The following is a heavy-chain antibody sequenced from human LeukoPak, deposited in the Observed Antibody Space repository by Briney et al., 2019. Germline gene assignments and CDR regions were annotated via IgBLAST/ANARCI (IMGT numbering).Heavy chain of an antibody. D-gene: IGHD6-6*01. CDR2: IKQDGRER. Sequence: GGSLRLSCAASGFTFSTYWITWVRQAPGKGLEWVANIKQDGRERYYVEPVKGRFTISRDNAKNSLYLQMSSLRAEDTAVYYCAKVLSSSSRLTPYDYWGQGTLVTVSS. V-gene: IGHV3-7*01. CDR1: GFTFSTYW. CDR3: AKVLSSSSRLTPYDY. J-gene: IGHJ4*02.